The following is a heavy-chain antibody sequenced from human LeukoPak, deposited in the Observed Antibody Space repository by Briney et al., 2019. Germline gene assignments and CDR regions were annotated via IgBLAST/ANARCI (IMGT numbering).Heavy chain of an antibody. CDR3: AKGETTTGWRRGDY. J-gene: IGHJ4*02. CDR1: GFTFSSYA. V-gene: IGHV3-23*01. D-gene: IGHD4-11*01. Sequence: GGSLRLSCAASGFTFSSYAMTWVRQAPGKGLEWLSCISGSGGNTYYAGSVKGRFTISRDNSKNTLYLQLNSLRPDDTAVDYCAKGETTTGWRRGDYWGQGTLVTVSS. CDR2: ISGSGGNT.